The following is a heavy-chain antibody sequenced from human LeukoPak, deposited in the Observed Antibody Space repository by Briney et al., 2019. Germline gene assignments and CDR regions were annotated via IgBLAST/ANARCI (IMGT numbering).Heavy chain of an antibody. D-gene: IGHD2-8*01. Sequence: SETLSLTCTVSGGSISSSSYYWGWIRQPPGKRLEWIGSIYYSGSTYYTPSLNSRVTISVDTSKNQFSLKLSSVTAADTAVYYCASRYCTNGVCYPPPDAFDIWGQGTMVTVSS. CDR2: IYYSGST. CDR1: GGSISSSSYY. J-gene: IGHJ3*02. CDR3: ASRYCTNGVCYPPPDAFDI. V-gene: IGHV4-39*01.